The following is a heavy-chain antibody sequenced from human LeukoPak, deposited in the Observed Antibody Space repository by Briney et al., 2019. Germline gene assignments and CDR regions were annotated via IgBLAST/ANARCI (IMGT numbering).Heavy chain of an antibody. J-gene: IGHJ4*02. CDR2: IYSGGST. CDR3: ARRTRLYYFDY. Sequence: QAGGSLRLSCAASGFTFSDHYMDWVRQAPGKGLEWVSVIYSGGSTYYADSVKGRFTISRDNSKNTLYLQMNSLRAEDTAVYYCARRTRLYYFDYWGQGTLVTVSS. V-gene: IGHV3-66*01. CDR1: GFTFSDHY.